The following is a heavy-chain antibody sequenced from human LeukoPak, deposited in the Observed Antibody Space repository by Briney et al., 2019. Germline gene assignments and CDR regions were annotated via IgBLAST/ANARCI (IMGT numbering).Heavy chain of an antibody. D-gene: IGHD3-22*01. V-gene: IGHV3-30*02. Sequence: GGSLRLSCAASGFTFSGYGMHWVRQAPGKGLEWVAYIRNDGSNKYYADSVRDRFTISRDNSKNTFYLQMNSLRAEDTAVYYCARARVVVVPGDDAFDIWGQGTMVTVSS. CDR2: IRNDGSNK. J-gene: IGHJ3*02. CDR1: GFTFSGYG. CDR3: ARARVVVVPGDDAFDI.